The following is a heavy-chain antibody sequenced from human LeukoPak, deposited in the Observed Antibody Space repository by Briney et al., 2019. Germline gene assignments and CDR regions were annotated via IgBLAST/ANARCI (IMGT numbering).Heavy chain of an antibody. Sequence: SETLSLTCTVSGGSISSYYWSWIRQPAGKGLEWIGRIYTSGSTNYNPSLKSRVTMSVDASKNQFSLKLSSVTAADTAVYYCAREITFFGGVITVFDYWAREPLVTVSS. CDR2: IYTSGST. CDR1: GGSISSYY. V-gene: IGHV4-4*07. J-gene: IGHJ4*02. CDR3: AREITFFGGVITVFDY. D-gene: IGHD3-3*01.